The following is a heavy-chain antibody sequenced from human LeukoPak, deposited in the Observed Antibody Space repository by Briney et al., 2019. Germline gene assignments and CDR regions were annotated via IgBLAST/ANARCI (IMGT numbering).Heavy chain of an antibody. CDR1: GGTFSSYA. D-gene: IGHD6-19*01. CDR3: ARANIAVAGTGFDY. Sequence: SVKVSCKASGGTFSSYAISWVRQAPGQGLDWMGRIIPIFGTANYAHKFQGRVTITTDESTSTDYMELSSLRSEETAVYYCARANIAVAGTGFDYWGQGTLVTVSS. J-gene: IGHJ4*02. CDR2: IIPIFGTA. V-gene: IGHV1-69*05.